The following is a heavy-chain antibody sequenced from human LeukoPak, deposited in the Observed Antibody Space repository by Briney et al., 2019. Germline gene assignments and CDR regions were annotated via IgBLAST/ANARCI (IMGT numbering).Heavy chain of an antibody. V-gene: IGHV4-39*07. D-gene: IGHD3-22*01. CDR3: ASESPYDSSGWDAFDI. J-gene: IGHJ3*02. Sequence: SETLSLTCTVSGGSISSSSYYWGWIRQPPGKGLEWIGSIYYSGSTYYNPSLKSRVTISVDTSKNQFSLKLSSVTAADTAVYYCASESPYDSSGWDAFDIWGQGTMVTVSS. CDR1: GGSISSSSYY. CDR2: IYYSGST.